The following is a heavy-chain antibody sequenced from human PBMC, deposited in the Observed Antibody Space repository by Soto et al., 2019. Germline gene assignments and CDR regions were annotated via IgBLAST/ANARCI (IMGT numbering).Heavy chain of an antibody. V-gene: IGHV1-3*01. J-gene: IGHJ4*02. CDR3: ARSHFDWLLYYFDY. Sequence: ASVKVSCKASGYTFTSYAMHWVRQAPGQRLEWMGWINAGNGSTKYSQKFQGRVTITRDTSASTAYMELSSLRSEDTAVYYCARSHFDWLLYYFDYWGQGTLVTVSS. D-gene: IGHD3-9*01. CDR2: INAGNGST. CDR1: GYTFTSYA.